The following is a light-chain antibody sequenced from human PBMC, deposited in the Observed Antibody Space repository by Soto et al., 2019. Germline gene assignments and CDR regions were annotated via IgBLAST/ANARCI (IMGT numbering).Light chain of an antibody. CDR2: LGS. V-gene: IGKV2-28*01. Sequence: DIVITQSPLFLSVTPGEPASIACRSSQSLLHDNGYNYLDWYLQKPGQSPQLLIYLGSNRASGVPDRFSGSGSGTDFTLKISRVEAEDVGVYYCMQPLQSWTFGQGTKVDIK. CDR1: QSLLHDNGYNY. J-gene: IGKJ1*01. CDR3: MQPLQSWT.